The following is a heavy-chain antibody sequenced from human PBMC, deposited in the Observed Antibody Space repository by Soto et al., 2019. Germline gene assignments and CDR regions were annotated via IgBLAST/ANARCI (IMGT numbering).Heavy chain of an antibody. J-gene: IGHJ4*02. CDR2: ISGSGGST. CDR1: GFTFSSYA. V-gene: IGHV3-23*01. CDR3: ATLNGLYYYDSSGYLDY. D-gene: IGHD3-22*01. Sequence: GGSLRLSCAASGFTFSSYAMSWVRQAPGKGLEWVSAISGSGGSTYYADSVKGRFTISRDNSKNTLYLQMNSLRAEDTAVYYCATLNGLYYYDSSGYLDYWGQGTLVTVSS.